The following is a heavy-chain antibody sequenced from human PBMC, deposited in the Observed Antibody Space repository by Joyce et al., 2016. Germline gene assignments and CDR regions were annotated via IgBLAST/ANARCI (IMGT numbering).Heavy chain of an antibody. CDR1: GLSFSYHT. J-gene: IGHJ4*02. CDR2: LKEDGSEI. CDR3: ARGGMHYFDY. V-gene: IGHV3-7*03. D-gene: IGHD2-15*01. Sequence: EVQVVESGGGLVQPGGSLRLSCAASGLSFSYHTMGWVRQAPGKGLEWVASLKEDGSEIHYVDSVKGRFTISRDNAKISLYLQMNSLRVEDTAVYYCARGGMHYFDYWGQGTLVTVSS.